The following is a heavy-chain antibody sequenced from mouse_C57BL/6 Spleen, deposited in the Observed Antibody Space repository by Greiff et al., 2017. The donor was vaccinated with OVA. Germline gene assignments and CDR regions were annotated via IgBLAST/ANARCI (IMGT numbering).Heavy chain of an antibody. CDR2: ISSGSSTI. Sequence: EVKLMESGGGLVKPGGSLKLSCAASGFTFSDYGMHWVRQAPEKGLEWVAYISSGSSTIYYADTVKGRFTISRDNAKNTLFLQMTSLRSEDTAMYYCANYYSNSDAMDYWGQGTSVTVSS. D-gene: IGHD2-5*01. CDR3: ANYYSNSDAMDY. CDR1: GFTFSDYG. J-gene: IGHJ4*01. V-gene: IGHV5-17*01.